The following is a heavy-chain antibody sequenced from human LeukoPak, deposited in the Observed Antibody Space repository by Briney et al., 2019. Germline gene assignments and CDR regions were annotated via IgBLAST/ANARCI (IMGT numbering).Heavy chain of an antibody. CDR2: ISSSSSTI. CDR1: GFTFSSYS. V-gene: IGHV3-48*01. CDR3: ARTYYDFWSGYYSHEGNPFDY. Sequence: GGPLRLSCAASGFTFSSYSMNWVRQAPGKGLEWVSDISSSSSTIYYADSVKGRFTISRDNAKNSLYLEMNSLRAEDTAVYYCARTYYDFWSGYYSHEGNPFDYWGQGTLVTVSS. J-gene: IGHJ4*02. D-gene: IGHD3-3*01.